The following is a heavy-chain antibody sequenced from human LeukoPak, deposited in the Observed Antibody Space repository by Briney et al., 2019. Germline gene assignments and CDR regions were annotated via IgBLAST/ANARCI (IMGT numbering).Heavy chain of an antibody. J-gene: IGHJ4*02. CDR3: ARVRGSARFSSWAFDY. V-gene: IGHV4-34*01. CDR2: INHSGST. D-gene: IGHD6-13*01. Sequence: PSETLSLTCAVYGGSFSGYYWSWIRQHPGKGLEWIGEINHSGSTNYNPSLKSRVTISVDTSKNQFSLKLSSVTAADTAVYYCARVRGSARFSSWAFDYWGQGTLVTVSS. CDR1: GGSFSGYY.